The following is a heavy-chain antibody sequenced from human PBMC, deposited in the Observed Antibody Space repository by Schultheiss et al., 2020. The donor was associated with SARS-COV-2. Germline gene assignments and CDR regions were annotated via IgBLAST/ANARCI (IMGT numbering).Heavy chain of an antibody. CDR3: ARDRSLLHYYYYGMDV. V-gene: IGHV1-2*02. J-gene: IGHJ6*02. D-gene: IGHD2-15*01. CDR1: GYTFTGYY. Sequence: ASVKVSCKASGYTFTGYYMHWVRQAPGQGLEWMGWINPNSGGTNYAQKFQGRVTMTRDTSISTAYMELSRLRSDDTAVYYCARDRSLLHYYYYGMDVWGQGTTVTVSS. CDR2: INPNSGGT.